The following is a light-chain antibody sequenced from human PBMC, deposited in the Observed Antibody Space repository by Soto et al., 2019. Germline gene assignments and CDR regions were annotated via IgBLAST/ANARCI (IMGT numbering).Light chain of an antibody. CDR3: QQRSNWPIT. Sequence: ELVITHTHPTLSVSPGGRATLSCRASQSVRSNLAWYQQKPGQAPRILIYDASNRPTDIPARFSGSGSGTDFTLTISSLEPEDFTVYYCQQRSNWPITLFQGTRLEIK. J-gene: IGKJ5*01. CDR1: QSVRSN. CDR2: DAS. V-gene: IGKV3-11*01.